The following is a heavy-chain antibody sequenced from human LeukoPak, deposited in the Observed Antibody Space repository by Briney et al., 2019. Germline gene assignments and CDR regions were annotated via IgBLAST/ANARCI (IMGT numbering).Heavy chain of an antibody. D-gene: IGHD6-13*01. CDR2: IRYDGSNK. CDR1: GFTFNNYG. V-gene: IGHV3-30*02. Sequence: GGSLRLSCAASGFTFNNYGMHWVRQAPGKGLEWVAFIRYDGSNKYYADSVKGRFTISRDNSKNTLYLQMNSLRAEDTALYYCAKVSGYSSSWDPLPFDYWGQGTLVTVSS. CDR3: AKVSGYSSSWDPLPFDY. J-gene: IGHJ4*02.